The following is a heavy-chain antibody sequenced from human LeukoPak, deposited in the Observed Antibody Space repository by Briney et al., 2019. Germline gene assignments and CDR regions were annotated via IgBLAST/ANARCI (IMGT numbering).Heavy chain of an antibody. CDR3: ATTGQLVPDYYYMDV. J-gene: IGHJ6*03. Sequence: GASVKVSCKASGGTFNRYGFTWVRQAPGQGLEWMGGIIPFLGTPNYAQKLQGRVTITTDESTSTAYMEVSSLTSEDTAVYYCATTGQLVPDYYYMDVWGLGTTVTVSS. V-gene: IGHV1-69*05. D-gene: IGHD6-6*01. CDR2: IIPFLGTP. CDR1: GGTFNRYG.